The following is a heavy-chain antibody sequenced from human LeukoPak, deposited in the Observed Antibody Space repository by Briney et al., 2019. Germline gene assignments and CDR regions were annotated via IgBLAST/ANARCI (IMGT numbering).Heavy chain of an antibody. CDR1: GFTFSNYW. CDR2: INSDGSST. J-gene: IGHJ5*02. Sequence: GSLRLSCAASGFTFSNYWMHWVRQAPGKGLVWVSRINSDGSSTTYADSVKGRFTISRDNSKNTLYLQMNSLRAEDTAVYYCAKDAYYYDSSGYYSNWFDPWGQGTLVTVSS. CDR3: AKDAYYYDSSGYYSNWFDP. V-gene: IGHV3-74*01. D-gene: IGHD3-22*01.